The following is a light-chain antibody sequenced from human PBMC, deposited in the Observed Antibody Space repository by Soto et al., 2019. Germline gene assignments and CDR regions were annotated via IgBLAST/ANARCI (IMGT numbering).Light chain of an antibody. CDR3: QVWDSSSDHPNWV. CDR1: NIGSKS. CDR2: DDS. V-gene: IGLV3-21*02. Sequence: SYELTQPPSVSVAPGQTARITCGGNNIGSKSVHWYQQKPGQAPVLVVYDDSDRPSGIPERFSGSNSGNTATLTISRVEVGDEADYYCQVWDSSSDHPNWVFGGGTKLTVL. J-gene: IGLJ3*02.